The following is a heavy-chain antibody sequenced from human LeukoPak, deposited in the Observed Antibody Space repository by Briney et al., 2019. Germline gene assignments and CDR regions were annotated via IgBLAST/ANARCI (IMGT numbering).Heavy chain of an antibody. J-gene: IGHJ4*02. Sequence: GGPLRLSCAASGFTFNSYAMHWPRHAPGKGLEFVSGITNNGGSTYYANSVKGRFTISRDNSKKTVYLQMGSLRPEDMAVYYCARDHARIPVPTSLLDYWGQGALVTVSS. CDR3: ARDHARIPVPTSLLDY. V-gene: IGHV3-64*01. CDR1: GFTFNSYA. CDR2: ITNNGGST. D-gene: IGHD6-19*01.